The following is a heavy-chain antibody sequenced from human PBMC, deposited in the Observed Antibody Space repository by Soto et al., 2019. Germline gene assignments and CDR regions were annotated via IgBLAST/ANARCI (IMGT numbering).Heavy chain of an antibody. CDR2: IGTAGDT. V-gene: IGHV3-13*01. CDR3: ARGGYYDSSGSPVDY. Sequence: GGSLRLSCAASGFTFDDYGMSWVRQATGKGLEWVSAIGTAGDTYYPGSVKGRFTISRENAKNSLYLQMNSLRAGDTAVYYCARGGYYDSSGSPVDYWGQGTLVTVSS. D-gene: IGHD3-22*01. J-gene: IGHJ4*02. CDR1: GFTFDDYG.